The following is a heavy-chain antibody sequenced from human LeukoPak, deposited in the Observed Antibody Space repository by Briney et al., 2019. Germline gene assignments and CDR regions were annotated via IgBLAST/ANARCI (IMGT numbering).Heavy chain of an antibody. CDR1: GYTFTSYA. CDR2: ISAGNGNT. Sequence: ASVKVSCKASGYTFTSYAMHWVRQAPGQRLEWMGWISAGNGNTKYSQKFQGRVTITRDTSASTAYMELSSLRSEDTAVYYCASSSSSGANPDYWGQGTLVTVSS. CDR3: ASSSSSGANPDY. D-gene: IGHD6-6*01. V-gene: IGHV1-3*01. J-gene: IGHJ4*02.